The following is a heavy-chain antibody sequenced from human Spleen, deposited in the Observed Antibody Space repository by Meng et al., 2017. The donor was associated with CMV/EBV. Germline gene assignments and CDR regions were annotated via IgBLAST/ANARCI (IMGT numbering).Heavy chain of an antibody. J-gene: IGHJ6*02. V-gene: IGHV4-39*01. CDR1: GGSISSRSYY. CDR3: ARRGTDAYYYGMPV. CDR2: GYYSGST. Sequence: GSLRLSCTVSGGSISSRSYYWGWIRQPPGKGLEWIGSGYYSGSTYYNPSLKNRVTISVDTSKKQISLKLTSVTAADTAVYYWARRGTDAYYYGMPVWGQGTTVTVSS.